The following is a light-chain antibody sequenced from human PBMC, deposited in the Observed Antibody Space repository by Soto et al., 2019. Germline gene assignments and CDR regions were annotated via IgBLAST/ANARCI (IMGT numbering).Light chain of an antibody. J-gene: IGLJ2*01. V-gene: IGLV2-14*01. Sequence: QSALTQPASVSGSPGQSITISCTGTSSDIGGFNYVSWYQQHPDKAPKLMVFEVSERPSGISNRFSGSKSDNMASLTISGLRAEDEADYYCASFSSISTFVFGGGTKLTVL. CDR2: EVS. CDR3: ASFSSISTFV. CDR1: SSDIGGFNY.